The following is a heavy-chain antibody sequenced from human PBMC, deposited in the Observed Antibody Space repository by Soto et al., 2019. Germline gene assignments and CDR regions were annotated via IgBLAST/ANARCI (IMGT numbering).Heavy chain of an antibody. V-gene: IGHV1-18*01. CDR2: ISAYNGNT. CDR1: GYTFTSYG. J-gene: IGHJ6*02. Sequence: ASVKVSCKASGYTFTSYGISWVRQAPGQGLEWMGWISAYNGNTNYAQKLQGRVTMTTDTSTSTAYMELRSLRSDDTAVYYCARSPWLVVVVVAAKWYYYGMDVWGQGTTVTVSS. CDR3: ARSPWLVVVVVAAKWYYYGMDV. D-gene: IGHD2-15*01.